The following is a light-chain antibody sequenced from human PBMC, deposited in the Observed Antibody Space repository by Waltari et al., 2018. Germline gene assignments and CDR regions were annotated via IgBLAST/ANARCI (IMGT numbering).Light chain of an antibody. V-gene: IGKV1-5*03. CDR3: QQYNSHLLT. J-gene: IGKJ4*01. CDR2: KAA. CDR1: QSISSW. Sequence: DIQMTQSPSTLSASVGDRVTITCRASQSISSWLALFQKKPGKAPKLLIYKAATLESGVPSRFSGSGSGTEFTLTITSLQPDDFATYYCQQYNSHLLTFGGGTEVEIK.